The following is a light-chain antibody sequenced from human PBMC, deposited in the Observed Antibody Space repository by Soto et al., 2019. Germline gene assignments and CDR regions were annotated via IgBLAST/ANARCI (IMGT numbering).Light chain of an antibody. CDR3: LQDYNYPRT. CDR1: QGIRND. CDR2: AAS. Sequence: AMQMTQSPSSLSASVGDRVTITCRASQGIRNDLGWYQQKPGKAPKLLIFAASTLQSGVPSRFSGSGSGTNFTLTISSLQHEDFATYYCLQDYNYPRTFGQGTKVDIK. J-gene: IGKJ1*01. V-gene: IGKV1-6*01.